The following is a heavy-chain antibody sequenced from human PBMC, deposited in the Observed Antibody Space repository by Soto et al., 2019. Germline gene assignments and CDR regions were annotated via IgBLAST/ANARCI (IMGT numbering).Heavy chain of an antibody. V-gene: IGHV1-69*12. CDR3: ARVPAGGDLRSYDFDY. D-gene: IGHD2-21*02. CDR2: FIPVFGTV. Sequence: QVQLVQSGAEVKKPGSSVKVSCEASGGTFRKYAISWVRQAPGQGLEWMGGFIPVFGTVNYAQKFQGRVTFTADESTSTAYMELSSLTSDDTAVYYCARVPAGGDLRSYDFDYWGQGTLVTVSS. J-gene: IGHJ4*02. CDR1: GGTFRKYA.